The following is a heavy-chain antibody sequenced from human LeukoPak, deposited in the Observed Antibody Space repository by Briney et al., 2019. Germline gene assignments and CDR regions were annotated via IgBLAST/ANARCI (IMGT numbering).Heavy chain of an antibody. CDR3: AREIHYDSSGQRSLHAFDI. CDR2: IYTSGST. J-gene: IGHJ3*02. D-gene: IGHD3-22*01. Sequence: SETLSLTCTVSGGSISSCSYYWSWIRQPAGKGLEWIGRIYTSGSTNYNPSLKSRVTISVDTSKNQFSLKLSSVTAADTALYYCAREIHYDSSGQRSLHAFDIWGQGTMVTVSS. V-gene: IGHV4-61*02. CDR1: GGSISSCSYY.